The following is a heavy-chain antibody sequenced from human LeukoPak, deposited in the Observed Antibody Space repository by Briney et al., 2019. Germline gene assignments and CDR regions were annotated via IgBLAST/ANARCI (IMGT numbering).Heavy chain of an antibody. V-gene: IGHV1-2*02. CDR2: INPNSGGT. J-gene: IGHJ4*02. CDR3: AREGPIVGATHLVDY. D-gene: IGHD1-26*01. CDR1: GYTFTNYY. Sequence: ASVKVSCKAYGYTFTNYYMHWVRQAPGQGLEWMGWINPNSGGTNYAQKFQGRVTMTRDTSISTAYMELSRLRSDDTAVYYCAREGPIVGATHLVDYWGQGTLVTVSS.